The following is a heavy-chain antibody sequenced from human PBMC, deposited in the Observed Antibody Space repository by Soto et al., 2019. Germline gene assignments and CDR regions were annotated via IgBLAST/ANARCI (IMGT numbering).Heavy chain of an antibody. D-gene: IGHD2-15*01. V-gene: IGHV1-69*13. CDR2: IIPIFGTA. CDR1: GGTFSSYA. J-gene: IGHJ5*02. Sequence: ASVKVSCKASGGTFSSYAISWVRQAPGQGLEWMGGIIPIFGTANYAQKFQGRVTITADESTSTAYMELSSLRSEDTAVYYCARDGGYCSGGSCFSEPRYNWFDPWGQGTLVTVSS. CDR3: ARDGGYCSGGSCFSEPRYNWFDP.